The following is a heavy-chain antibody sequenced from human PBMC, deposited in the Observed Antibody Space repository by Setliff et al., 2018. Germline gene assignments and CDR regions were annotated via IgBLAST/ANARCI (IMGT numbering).Heavy chain of an antibody. CDR2: INPNSGGT. D-gene: IGHD3-3*01. V-gene: IGHV1-2*06. CDR1: GYTFTGYY. CDR3: ARELPRTIFGVVIDY. J-gene: IGHJ4*02. Sequence: GASVKVSCKASGYTFTGYYMHWVRQAPGQGLEWMGRINPNSGGTNYAQKFQGRVTITADKSTSTAYMELSSLRSEDTAVYYCARELPRTIFGVVIDYWGQGTLVTVSS.